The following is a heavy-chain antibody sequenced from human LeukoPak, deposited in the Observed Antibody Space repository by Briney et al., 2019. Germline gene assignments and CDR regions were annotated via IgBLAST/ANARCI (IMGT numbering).Heavy chain of an antibody. D-gene: IGHD2-2*01. J-gene: IGHJ5*02. CDR2: ISGGGAGT. Sequence: GGSLRLSCAAPRFTFSSYAMSWVRQAPGKGLEWVSAISGGGAGTYYADPVKGRFTISRDNSKNTLYLQMYSLRAEDTAVYYCARLPAAINGYFDPWGQGTLVTVSS. CDR3: ARLPAAINGYFDP. V-gene: IGHV3-23*01. CDR1: RFTFSSYA.